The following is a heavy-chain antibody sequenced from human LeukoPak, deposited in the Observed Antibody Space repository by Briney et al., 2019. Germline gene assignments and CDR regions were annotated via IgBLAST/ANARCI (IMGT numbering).Heavy chain of an antibody. V-gene: IGHV4-4*07. CDR2: IYTSGST. CDR3: ARHKGLFYYYYYMDV. D-gene: IGHD3/OR15-3a*01. CDR1: SGSISNCY. J-gene: IGHJ6*03. Sequence: SETLSLTCTVSSGSISNCYWSWIRQPAGKGLEWIGRIYTSGSTTYNPSLKSRLTISVDTSKNQFSLKLSSVTAADTAVYYCARHKGLFYYYYYMDVWGKGTTVTISS.